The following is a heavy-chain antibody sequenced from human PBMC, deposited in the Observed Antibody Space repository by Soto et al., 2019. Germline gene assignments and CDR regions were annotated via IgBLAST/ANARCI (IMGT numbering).Heavy chain of an antibody. Sequence: SETLSLTYSVSGGSISSGYWTWIRLPPGKGLEWIGYIYLGGSINYNPSLKSRVIISVDTAKNQFSLSLSSVTAADTAEYYCARTYCSNTTGYDIFDIWGQGTMVT. J-gene: IGHJ3*02. CDR2: IYLGGSI. D-gene: IGHD2-2*01. V-gene: IGHV4-59*01. CDR3: ARTYCSNTTGYDIFDI. CDR1: GGSISSGY.